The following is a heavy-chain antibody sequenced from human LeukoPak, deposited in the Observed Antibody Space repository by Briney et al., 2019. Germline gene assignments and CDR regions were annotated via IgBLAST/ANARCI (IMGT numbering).Heavy chain of an antibody. CDR3: VKTAYCGGDCNIYFDY. J-gene: IGHJ4*02. D-gene: IGHD2-21*02. V-gene: IGHV3-64D*06. CDR2: ISSNAGST. Sequence: GSLRLSCSASGFTFSSYAMHWVRQAPGKGLEFVSAISSNAGSTYYADSVKARFTISRDNSKNTVYLQMSSLRTEDTAVYYCVKTAYCGGDCNIYFDYWGQGTLVTVSS. CDR1: GFTFSSYA.